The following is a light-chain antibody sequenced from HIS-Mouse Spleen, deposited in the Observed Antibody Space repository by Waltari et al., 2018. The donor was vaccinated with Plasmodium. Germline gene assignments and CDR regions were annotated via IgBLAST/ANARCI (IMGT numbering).Light chain of an antibody. Sequence: SYELTQPPSVSVSPGQTASITCPGHKLGDKYACWYQQTPGQSPVLVIYQDSKRPSGIPERFSGSNSGNTATLTISGTQAMDEADYYCQAWDSSTVVFGGGTKLTVL. V-gene: IGLV3-1*01. CDR2: QDS. CDR3: QAWDSSTVV. CDR1: KLGDKY. J-gene: IGLJ2*01.